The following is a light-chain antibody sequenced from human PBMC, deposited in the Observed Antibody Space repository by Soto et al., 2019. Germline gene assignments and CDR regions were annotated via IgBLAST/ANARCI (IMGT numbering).Light chain of an antibody. Sequence: IPLTQSPSSLSASMGDRVPITCRASQGISSSLAWYQQKPGKAPTVLIYAASTLQSGVPSRFSGSGSGTAVTLTISSLQPEDFATYYCQLGNTFPLTFGVGPKVE. J-gene: IGKJ4*01. CDR3: QLGNTFPLT. CDR2: AAS. V-gene: IGKV1-9*01. CDR1: QGISSS.